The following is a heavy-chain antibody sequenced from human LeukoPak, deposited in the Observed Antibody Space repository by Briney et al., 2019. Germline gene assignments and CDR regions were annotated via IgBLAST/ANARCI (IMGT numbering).Heavy chain of an antibody. CDR3: AGPNIAVAGMRGDAFDI. D-gene: IGHD6-19*01. CDR1: GGTYSSYA. Sequence: ASVKVSCKASGGTYSSYAISWVRQAPGQGLEWMGRIIPILGIANYAQKFQGRVTITADKSTSTAYMELSSLRSEDTAVYYCAGPNIAVAGMRGDAFDIWGQGTMVTVSS. CDR2: IIPILGIA. V-gene: IGHV1-69*04. J-gene: IGHJ3*02.